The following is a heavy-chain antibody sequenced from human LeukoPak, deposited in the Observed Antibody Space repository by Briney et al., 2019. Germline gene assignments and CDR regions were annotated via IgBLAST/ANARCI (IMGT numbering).Heavy chain of an antibody. D-gene: IGHD3-16*02. CDR2: ICAYNGNT. V-gene: IGHV1-18*01. CDR3: AREAPGRYPYVHNWFDP. CDR1: GYTFTSYG. J-gene: IGHJ5*02. Sequence: ASVKVSCKASGYTFTSYGISWVRQAPGQGLEWMGCICAYNGNTNNAQKLQGRVTMTTDTYTSTAYMELKSQRLNDKDVYYCAREAPGRYPYVHNWFDPWGQGTLVTVSS.